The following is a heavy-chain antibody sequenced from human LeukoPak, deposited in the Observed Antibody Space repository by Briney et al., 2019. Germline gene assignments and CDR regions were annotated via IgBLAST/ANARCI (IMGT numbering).Heavy chain of an antibody. V-gene: IGHV4-34*01. J-gene: IGHJ4*02. CDR3: ARTYTTYYFDY. CDR1: GGSFSGYY. D-gene: IGHD2-2*02. Sequence: PSETLSLTCAVYGGSFSGYYWSWIRQPPGKGLEWIGEINHSGSTNYNPSLKSRVTISVDTSMNQFSLKLSSVTAADTAVYYCARTYTTYYFDYWGQGTLVTVSS. CDR2: INHSGST.